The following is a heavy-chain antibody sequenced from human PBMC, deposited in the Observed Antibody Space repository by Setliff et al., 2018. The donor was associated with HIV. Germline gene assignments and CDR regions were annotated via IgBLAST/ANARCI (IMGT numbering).Heavy chain of an antibody. V-gene: IGHV4-34*01. D-gene: IGHD4-17*01. CDR2: IYHSGTT. CDR3: VRHRTHDYDGNSVYFDF. CDR1: GGSFSGYS. Sequence: SETLSLTCAVYGGSFSGYSWNWIRQSPGKGLEWIGSIYHSGTTNYNSSLKSRVKISMDKSKNQFSLNLQDVTAADTAIYYCVRHRTHDYDGNSVYFDFWGQGSLVTVSS. J-gene: IGHJ4*02.